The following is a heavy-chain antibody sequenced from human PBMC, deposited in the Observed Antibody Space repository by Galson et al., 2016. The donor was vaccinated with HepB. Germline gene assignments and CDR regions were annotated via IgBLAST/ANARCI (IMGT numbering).Heavy chain of an antibody. CDR1: GHTLTDLS. Sequence: SVKVSCKVSGHTLTDLSIHWVRQIPGKGLDWVGGFDADTDDMIYSQTFQGRVRLTGDIPTYTGFMELSGLRSEDTAVFYCVTGPAGDYADSGATHYWGPGTRVTVSS. V-gene: IGHV1-24*01. D-gene: IGHD4-17*01. CDR2: FDADTDDM. CDR3: VTGPAGDYADSGATHY. J-gene: IGHJ4*03.